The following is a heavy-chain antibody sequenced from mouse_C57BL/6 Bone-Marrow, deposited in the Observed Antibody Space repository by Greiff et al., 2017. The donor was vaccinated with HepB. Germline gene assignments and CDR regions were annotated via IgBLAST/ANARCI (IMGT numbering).Heavy chain of an antibody. CDR2: IYPGDGDT. Sequence: SGAELARPGASVKLSCKASGYTFTSYWMQWVKQRPGQGLEWIGAIYPGDGDTRYTQKFKGKATLTADKSSSTAYMQLSSLASEDSAVYYCPITRSFDYWGQGTTLTVSS. V-gene: IGHV1-87*01. J-gene: IGHJ2*01. CDR3: PITRSFDY. CDR1: GYTFTSYW. D-gene: IGHD1-1*01.